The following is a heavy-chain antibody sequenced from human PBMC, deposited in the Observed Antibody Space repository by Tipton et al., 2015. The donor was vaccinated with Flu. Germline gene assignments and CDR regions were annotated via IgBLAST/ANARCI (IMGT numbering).Heavy chain of an antibody. V-gene: IGHV3-7*01. CDR2: IKQDGSVK. CDR3: VCWGNDHSNWNG. CDR1: GFSFESYW. Sequence: GSLRLSCAASGFSFESYWMSWVRQAPGKGLEWVANIKQDGSVKYYVDSVKGRFTISRDNAKNSLYLQMNSLRAEDTAVYYCVCWGNDHSNWNGWGQGTLVTVSS. D-gene: IGHD1-20*01. J-gene: IGHJ4*02.